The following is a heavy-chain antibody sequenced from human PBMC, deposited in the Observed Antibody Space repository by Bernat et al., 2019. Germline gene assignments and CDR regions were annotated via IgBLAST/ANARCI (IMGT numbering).Heavy chain of an antibody. CDR3: VRLDWVTPAY. V-gene: IGHV3-7*03. J-gene: IGHJ4*02. CDR1: GFTLSVYW. CDR2: INKEGSEK. D-gene: IGHD2-21*02. Sequence: EVQLVESGGGLVQPGGSLRLSCAASGFTLSVYWINWVRQAPGKGLEWVASINKEGSEKYYVDSVKGRFAISKDNTRNSADLQMKGLRAEDTAVYFCVRLDWVTPAYWGQGALVTVPS.